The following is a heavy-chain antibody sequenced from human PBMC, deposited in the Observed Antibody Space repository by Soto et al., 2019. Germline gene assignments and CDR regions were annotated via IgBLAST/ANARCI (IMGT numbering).Heavy chain of an antibody. CDR2: ISWNSGNI. J-gene: IGHJ5*02. CDR1: GFSFDGYA. CDR3: VKASTYSSSQGWFDP. D-gene: IGHD6-6*01. Sequence: VPLVESGGGLVQPGRSLRLSCAASGFSFDGYAMNWVRQPPGKGLEWVSGISWNSGNIDYADSVKGRFTISRDNAKNSLYLQMNSLRAEDTALYYCVKASTYSSSQGWFDPWGQGTMVTVSS. V-gene: IGHV3-9*01.